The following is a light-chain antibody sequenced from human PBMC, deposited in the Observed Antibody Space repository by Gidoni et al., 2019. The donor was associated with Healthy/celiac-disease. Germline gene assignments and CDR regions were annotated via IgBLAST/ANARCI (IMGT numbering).Light chain of an antibody. Sequence: PGERVTLSCRASQSVSSSYLTWYQQKPGQAPRLLIYGAYTRATSIPARFSGSGSGTDFTLTISSLQPEDFAVYYCQQDYNLPPLTFGGGPRWRSN. CDR3: QQDYNLPPLT. J-gene: IGKJ4*01. CDR1: QSVSSSY. V-gene: IGKV3D-7*01. CDR2: GAY.